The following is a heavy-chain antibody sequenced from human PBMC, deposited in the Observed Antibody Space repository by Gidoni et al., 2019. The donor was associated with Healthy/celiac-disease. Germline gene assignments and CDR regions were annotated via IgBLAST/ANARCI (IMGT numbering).Heavy chain of an antibody. CDR1: GGSISSSSYY. J-gene: IGHJ6*02. D-gene: IGHD3-16*01. V-gene: IGHV4-39*01. Sequence: QLQLQESGPGLVKPSETLSLTCTVSGGSISSSSYYWGWIRQPPGKGLEWIGSIYYSGSTYYNPSLKSRVTISVDTSKNQFSLKLSSVTAADTAVYYCARLLGTRNPYYYYYGMDVWGQGTTVTVSS. CDR3: ARLLGTRNPYYYYYGMDV. CDR2: IYYSGST.